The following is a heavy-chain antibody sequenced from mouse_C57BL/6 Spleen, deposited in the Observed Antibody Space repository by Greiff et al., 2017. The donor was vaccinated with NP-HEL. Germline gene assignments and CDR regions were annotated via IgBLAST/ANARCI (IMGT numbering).Heavy chain of an antibody. CDR1: GYTFTDYY. CDR3: ARRAVVPSYWYFDV. CDR2: INPNNGGT. J-gene: IGHJ1*03. Sequence: EVQLQQSGPELVKPGASVKISCKASGYTFTDYYMNWVKQSHGKSLEWIGDINPNNGGTSYNQKFKGKATLTVDKSSSTAYMELRSLTSEDSAVYYWARRAVVPSYWYFDVWGTGTTVTVSS. V-gene: IGHV1-26*01. D-gene: IGHD1-1*01.